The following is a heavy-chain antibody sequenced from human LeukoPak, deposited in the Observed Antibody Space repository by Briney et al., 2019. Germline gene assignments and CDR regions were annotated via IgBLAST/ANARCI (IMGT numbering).Heavy chain of an antibody. V-gene: IGHV3-23*01. J-gene: IGHJ4*02. D-gene: IGHD3-3*01. CDR1: GFTFSSYA. CDR3: AREFSGITIFGWGYYFDY. CDR2: ISGGGGST. Sequence: GGSLRLSCAASGFTFSSYAMSWVRQAPGKGLEWVSAISGGGGSTYYADSVKGRFTISRDNSKNTLYLQMNSLRAEDTAVYYCAREFSGITIFGWGYYFDYWGQGTLVTVSS.